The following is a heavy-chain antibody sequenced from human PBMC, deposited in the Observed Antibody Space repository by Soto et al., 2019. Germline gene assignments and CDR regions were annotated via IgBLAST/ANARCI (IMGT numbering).Heavy chain of an antibody. CDR3: ARDSLNAWRPIYYFDY. D-gene: IGHD3-16*02. CDR1: GFTFSSYS. Sequence: GGSLRLSCAASGFTFSSYSMNWVRQAPGKGLEWVSSISSSSSYIYYADSVKGRFTISRDNAKNSLYLQMNSLRAEDTAVYYCARDSLNAWRPIYYFDYWGQGTLVTVSS. V-gene: IGHV3-21*01. CDR2: ISSSSSYI. J-gene: IGHJ4*02.